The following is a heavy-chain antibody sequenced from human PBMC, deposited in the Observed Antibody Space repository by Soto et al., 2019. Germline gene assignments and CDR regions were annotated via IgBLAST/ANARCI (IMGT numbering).Heavy chain of an antibody. CDR2: ISAYNGNT. CDR3: ARDPSEPYYDYGMDA. CDR1: GYTFTSYG. V-gene: IGHV1-18*04. J-gene: IGHJ6*01. Sequence: QVQLVQSGAEVKKPGASVKVSCKASGYTFTSYGISWVRQAPGQGLVWMGWISAYNGNTNYAHKLQRRVTMTTDTPTSTAYMELSGLRSDNTAVYYFARDPSEPYYDYGMDACTQGSTVTVSS.